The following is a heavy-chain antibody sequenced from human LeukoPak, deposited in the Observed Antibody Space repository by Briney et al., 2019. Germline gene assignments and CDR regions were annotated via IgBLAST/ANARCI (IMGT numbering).Heavy chain of an antibody. J-gene: IGHJ4*02. D-gene: IGHD6-13*01. Sequence: SETLSLTCTVSSGSISSSYWSWLRQPPGKGLEWIGYIYHSATTNYSPSLKSRVTISLETSKNQFSLKLSSVTAADTAVYYCARMAAAGPFDYWGQGTLVTVSS. CDR3: ARMAAAGPFDY. CDR1: SGSISSSY. V-gene: IGHV4-59*08. CDR2: IYHSATT.